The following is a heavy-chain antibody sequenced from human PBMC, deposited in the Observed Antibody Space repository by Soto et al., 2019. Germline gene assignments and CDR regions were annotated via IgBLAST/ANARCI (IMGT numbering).Heavy chain of an antibody. J-gene: IGHJ6*02. V-gene: IGHV3-23*01. Sequence: GGSLRLSCAASGFTFSSYGMSWVRQAPGTGLEWVSTISSVGGHTFCADSVRGRFTISRDYSKNTVDLQMNSLRAEDTAVYYCAKDGAVARGVMLDYYYGMDVWGQGTTVTVSS. CDR3: AKDGAVARGVMLDYYYGMDV. D-gene: IGHD3-10*01. CDR2: ISSVGGHT. CDR1: GFTFSSYG.